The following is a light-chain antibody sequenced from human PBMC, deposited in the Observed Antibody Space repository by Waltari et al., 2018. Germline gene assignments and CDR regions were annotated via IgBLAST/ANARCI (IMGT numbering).Light chain of an antibody. CDR1: SSDLGSNY. J-gene: IGLJ1*01. CDR3: ATWDSRLTSYV. V-gene: IGLV1-51*01. CDR2: DNN. Sequence: QSVLTQPPSVSAAPGQRVTIPCSVSSSDLGSNYASWYHQLPGPAPKLLIFDNNKRPSGIPDRFSGSKSGTSATLGITGLQTGDEADYYCATWDSRLTSYVFGTGTRVTVL.